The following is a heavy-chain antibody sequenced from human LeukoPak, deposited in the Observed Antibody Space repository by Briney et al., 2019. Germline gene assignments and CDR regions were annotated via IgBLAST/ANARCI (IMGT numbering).Heavy chain of an antibody. V-gene: IGHV3-7*01. CDR1: GFTFSSYW. CDR2: IKQDGSEK. Sequence: PGGSLRLSCAASGFTFSSYWMSWVRQAPGKGLEWVANIKQDGSEKYYADSVKGRFTISRDNAKNSLYLQMNSLRAEDTAVYYCASSVAGTRYYFDYWGQGTLVTVSS. J-gene: IGHJ4*02. CDR3: ASSVAGTRYYFDY. D-gene: IGHD6-19*01.